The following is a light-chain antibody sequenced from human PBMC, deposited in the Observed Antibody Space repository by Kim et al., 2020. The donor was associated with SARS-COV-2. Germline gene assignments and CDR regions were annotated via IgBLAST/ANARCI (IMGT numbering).Light chain of an antibody. V-gene: IGKV3-20*01. CDR1: QSVSRSY. CDR2: GAP. CDR3: PQYGSSPPYI. J-gene: IGKJ2*01. Sequence: STRERDTPPLQGSQSVSRSYIPWYQQTPEHAPRPLLYGAPSSDTGIPDMFRGSVSDTDFTLNTRRLEPEAFAVYYSPQYGSSPPYIFGKGPKLEIK.